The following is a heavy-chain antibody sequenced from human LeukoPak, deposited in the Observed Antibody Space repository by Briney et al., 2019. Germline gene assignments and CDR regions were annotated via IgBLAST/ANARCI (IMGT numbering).Heavy chain of an antibody. CDR2: IYYSGST. CDR1: GGSISSYY. Sequence: SKTLSLTCTVSGGSISSYYWSWIRRPPGKGLEWIGYIYYSGSTNYNPSLKSRVTISVDTSKNQFSLKLSSVTAADTAVYYCARDRGGDGDYFDYWGQGTLVTVSS. J-gene: IGHJ4*02. CDR3: ARDRGGDGDYFDY. V-gene: IGHV4-59*01. D-gene: IGHD2-21*02.